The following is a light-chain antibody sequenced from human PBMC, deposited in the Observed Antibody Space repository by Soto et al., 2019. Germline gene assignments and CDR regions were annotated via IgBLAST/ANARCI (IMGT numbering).Light chain of an antibody. Sequence: QSALTQPASVSGSPGQSITISCTGTSGDIGGYNYVSWYQQHPGKAPKLLIYSNNQRPSGVPDRFSGSKSGTSASLAISGLRSEDEADYYCAAWDDSLSAWVFGGGTKVTVL. CDR2: SNN. CDR3: AAWDDSLSAWV. CDR1: SGDIGGYNY. V-gene: IGLV1-47*02. J-gene: IGLJ3*02.